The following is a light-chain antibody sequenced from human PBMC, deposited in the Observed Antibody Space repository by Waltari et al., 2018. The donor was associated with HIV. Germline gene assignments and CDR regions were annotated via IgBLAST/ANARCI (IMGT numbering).Light chain of an antibody. Sequence: EVVLTQSPATLSLSQGDTATLSCTASQNVGRFLAWYQKKPGQAPRLLIHDASNRAPGVPARFSALAAGTDFTLTISSLEPEDFAVYYCQQRSNWPPITFGQGTRLEIK. V-gene: IGKV3-11*01. CDR2: DAS. J-gene: IGKJ5*01. CDR1: QNVGRF. CDR3: QQRSNWPPIT.